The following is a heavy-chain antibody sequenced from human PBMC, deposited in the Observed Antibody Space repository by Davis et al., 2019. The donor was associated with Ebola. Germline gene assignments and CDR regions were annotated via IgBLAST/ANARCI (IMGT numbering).Heavy chain of an antibody. D-gene: IGHD2-15*01. CDR3: ARSKGYCSASNCYVLYGWDV. CDR2: ISYDGSSK. CDR1: GFTFRTQM. Sequence: PGGSLRLSCAASGFTFRTQMIHWVRQAPGKGLEWVAVISYDGSSKYYADSVKGRFTISRDNSKNTLDLQMNNLRPEDTAVYYCARSKGYCSASNCYVLYGWDVWGHGTTVTVSS. J-gene: IGHJ6*02. V-gene: IGHV3-30-3*01.